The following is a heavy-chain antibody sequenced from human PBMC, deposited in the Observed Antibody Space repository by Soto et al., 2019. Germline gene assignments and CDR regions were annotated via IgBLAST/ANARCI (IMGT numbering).Heavy chain of an antibody. D-gene: IGHD4-17*01. V-gene: IGHV1-24*01. CDR3: TTYHGDYNFDH. Sequence: QVQLVQSGAEVKKPGASVKVSCKVSGYTLNEVAMHWVRQAPGKGLYWLGGFDPDEAEKIYAQQFQGRVTMTEDTSTDTVYMELSSLRSEDTALYFCTTYHGDYNFDHWGQGTLVTVSS. J-gene: IGHJ5*02. CDR1: GYTLNEVA. CDR2: FDPDEAEK.